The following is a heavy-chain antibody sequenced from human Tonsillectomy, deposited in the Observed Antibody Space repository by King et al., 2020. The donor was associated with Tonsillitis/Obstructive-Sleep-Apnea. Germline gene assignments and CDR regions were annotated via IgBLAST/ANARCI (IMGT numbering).Heavy chain of an antibody. J-gene: IGHJ4*02. CDR3: ARRSYCGGDCQYYFDY. Sequence: VQLVESGEEVKKPGESLKISCKGSGYSFTRYGSGWVRHMPVKCLEWMGILYPGDSDSRYRPSVQPQVTISADKSISTAYLQWSSLKASDTAMYYCARRSYCGGDCQYYFDYWGQGTLVTVSS. CDR1: GYSFTRYG. CDR2: LYPGDSDS. D-gene: IGHD2-21*01. V-gene: IGHV5-51*01.